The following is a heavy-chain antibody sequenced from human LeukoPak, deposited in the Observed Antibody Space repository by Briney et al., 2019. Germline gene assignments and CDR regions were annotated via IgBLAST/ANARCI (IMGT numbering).Heavy chain of an antibody. Sequence: SETLSLTCAVYGGSFSGYYWSWIRQPPGKGLEWIGEINHSGRTNYIPSLNSRVIISVDTSKNEFSLKLSSVTAADTAVYYCTNSGTGYYFDYWGQGTLVTVSS. CDR1: GGSFSGYY. J-gene: IGHJ4*02. CDR2: INHSGRT. V-gene: IGHV4-34*01. D-gene: IGHD1-26*01. CDR3: TNSGTGYYFDY.